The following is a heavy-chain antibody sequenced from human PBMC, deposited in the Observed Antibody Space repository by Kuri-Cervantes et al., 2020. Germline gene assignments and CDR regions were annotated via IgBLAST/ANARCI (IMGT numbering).Heavy chain of an antibody. CDR1: GFTFSDYY. CDR3: AKSAIRRNDY. J-gene: IGHJ4*02. D-gene: IGHD3-3*01. Sequence: GESLKISCAASGFTFSDYYMSWIRQAPGKGLEWVSYISSSSSTIYYADSVKGRFTISRDNAKNSLYLQMNSLRAEDTAVYYCAKSAIRRNDYWGQGTLVTVSS. V-gene: IGHV3-11*01. CDR2: ISSSSSTI.